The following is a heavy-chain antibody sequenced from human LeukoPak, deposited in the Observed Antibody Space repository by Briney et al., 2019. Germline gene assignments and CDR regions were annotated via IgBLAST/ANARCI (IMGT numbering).Heavy chain of an antibody. V-gene: IGHV3-7*05. CDR3: ARVSTAVSLAIDY. CDR2: IKQDGSGK. CDR1: GFTFSTYW. Sequence: GGSLRLSCAASGFTFSTYWMSWVRQAPGKGLEWVANIKQDGSGKYYVDSVKGRFTISKDNAKNSLYLQMNSLRAEDTAVYYCARVSTAVSLAIDYWGQGTLVTVST. D-gene: IGHD6-13*01. J-gene: IGHJ4*02.